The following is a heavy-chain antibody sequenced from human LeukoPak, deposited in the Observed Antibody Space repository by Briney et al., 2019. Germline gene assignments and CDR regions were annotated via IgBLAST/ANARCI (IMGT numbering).Heavy chain of an antibody. CDR1: GFTFSSYS. CDR3: ARDSLPDYGDYLDAFDI. V-gene: IGHV3-21*01. CDR2: ISSSSSYI. D-gene: IGHD4-17*01. Sequence: GGSLRLSCAASGFTFSSYSMNWVRQAPGKELEWVSSISSSSSYIYYADSVKGRFTISRDNAKNSLYLQMNSLRAEDTAVYYCARDSLPDYGDYLDAFDIWGQGTMVTVSS. J-gene: IGHJ3*02.